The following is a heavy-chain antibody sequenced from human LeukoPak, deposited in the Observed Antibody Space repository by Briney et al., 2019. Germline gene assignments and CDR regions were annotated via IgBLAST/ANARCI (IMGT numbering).Heavy chain of an antibody. CDR1: GGSFRGYY. Sequence: SETLSLTCAVYGGSFRGYYWTWLRQPPGKGLEWIGEINHSGSTNPNPSLKSRVTISVDTSKNQFSLKLSSVTAADTALYCCARSHYYDSSGSQNNWFDPWGQGTLVTVSS. CDR2: INHSGST. D-gene: IGHD3-22*01. V-gene: IGHV4-34*01. J-gene: IGHJ5*02. CDR3: ARSHYYDSSGSQNNWFDP.